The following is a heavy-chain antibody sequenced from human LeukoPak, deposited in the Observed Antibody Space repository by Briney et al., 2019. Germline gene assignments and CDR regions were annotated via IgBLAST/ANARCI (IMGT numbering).Heavy chain of an antibody. CDR3: ARGGGLAVDS. CDR2: ISSSSSYI. V-gene: IGHV3-21*01. Sequence: GGSLRLSCAGSGFTFRSYNMNWVRQAPGKGLEWVSSISSSSSYIYYADSVKGRFTISRDNAKNSLYLQMNSLRAEDTAVYYCARGGGLAVDSWGQGTLVTVSS. CDR1: GFTFRSYN. J-gene: IGHJ4*02. D-gene: IGHD3-16*01.